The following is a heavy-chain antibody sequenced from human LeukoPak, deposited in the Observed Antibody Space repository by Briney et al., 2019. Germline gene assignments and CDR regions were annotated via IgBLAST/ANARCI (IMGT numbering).Heavy chain of an antibody. CDR2: ISGSGGNT. J-gene: IGHJ5*02. CDR1: GLTFSSYA. CDR3: AKGLGSWFDP. D-gene: IGHD2-15*01. V-gene: IGHV3-23*01. Sequence: PGGSLRLSCAASGLTFSSYAMSWVRQAPGKGLEWVSAISGSGGNTYYADSVKGRFTISRDNSKNTLYLQMNSLRAEDTAVYYCAKGLGSWFDPWGQGTLVTISS.